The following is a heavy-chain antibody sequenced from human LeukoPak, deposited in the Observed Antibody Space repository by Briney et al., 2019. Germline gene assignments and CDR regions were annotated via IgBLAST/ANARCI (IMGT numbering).Heavy chain of an antibody. CDR1: GGSISSGSYY. J-gene: IGHJ4*02. V-gene: IGHV4-61*02. CDR3: ARSSVKGLDY. D-gene: IGHD6-19*01. Sequence: PSETLSLTCTVSGGSISSGSYYWSWIRQPAGQGLEWIGRIYTSGITNYNPSLKSRVTISVDTSKNQFSLKLSSVTAADTAVYYCARSSVKGLDYWGQGTLVTVSS. CDR2: IYTSGIT.